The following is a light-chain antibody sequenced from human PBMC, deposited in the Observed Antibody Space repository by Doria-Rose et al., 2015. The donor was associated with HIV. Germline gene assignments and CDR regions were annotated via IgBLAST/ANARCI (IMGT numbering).Light chain of an antibody. CDR1: QSTGGF. V-gene: IGKV1-39*01. J-gene: IGKJ4*01. CDR3: QQRYSTPLT. Sequence: DIRLTQSPYSLSASVGDRVTITCRASQSTGGFLNWYQQNPGKAPKLLIYAAYAVQIGVPSRCSGSGSGTDFTLSISSLQPEDFATYCCQQRYSTPLTFVGGTKVEIK. CDR2: AAY.